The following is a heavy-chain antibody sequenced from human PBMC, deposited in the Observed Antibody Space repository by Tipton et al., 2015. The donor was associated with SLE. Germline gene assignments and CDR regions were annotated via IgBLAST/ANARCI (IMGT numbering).Heavy chain of an antibody. J-gene: IGHJ5*02. CDR1: GGSISSSNW. CDR3: ARHLSVVNWFDP. Sequence: SLRLSCAVSGGSISSSNWWSWVRQPPGKGLEWIGYIYYSGSTNYNPSLKSRVTISVDTSKNQFSLKLSSVTAADTAVYYCARHLSVVNWFDPWGQGTLVTVSS. CDR2: IYYSGST. V-gene: IGHV4-4*02. D-gene: IGHD2-15*01.